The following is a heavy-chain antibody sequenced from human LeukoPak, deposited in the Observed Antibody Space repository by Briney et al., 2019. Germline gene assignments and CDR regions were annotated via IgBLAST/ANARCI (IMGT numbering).Heavy chain of an antibody. J-gene: IGHJ3*02. CDR1: GFTFSSYS. D-gene: IGHD1-26*01. V-gene: IGHV3-21*01. CDR3: ARDKWEGDGNGIAFDI. Sequence: GGSLRLSCAASGFTFSSYSMNWVRQAPGKGLEWVSSISSSSSYIYYADSVKGRFTISRDNAKNSLYLQMNSLRAEDTAVYYCARDKWEGDGNGIAFDIWGQGTMVTVSS. CDR2: ISSSSSYI.